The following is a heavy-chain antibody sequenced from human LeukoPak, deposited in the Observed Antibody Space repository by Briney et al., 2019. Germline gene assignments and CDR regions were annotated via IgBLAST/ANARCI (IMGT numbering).Heavy chain of an antibody. D-gene: IGHD2-2*01. Sequence: GGSLRLSCAASGNSLMHWVRQAPGKGLVWVSHINGDGSWTTYADSVKGRFTISKDNAKNTVYLQMNILRAEDTAVYYCVSFYETYWGRGTLVTVSS. CDR2: INGDGSWT. J-gene: IGHJ4*02. CDR1: GNSL. CDR3: VSFYETY. V-gene: IGHV3-74*01.